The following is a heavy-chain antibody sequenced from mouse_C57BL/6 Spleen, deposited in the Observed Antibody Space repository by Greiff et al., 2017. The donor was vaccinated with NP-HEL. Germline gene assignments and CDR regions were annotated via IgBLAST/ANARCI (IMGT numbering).Heavy chain of an antibody. CDR1: GYTFTSYW. CDR2: IDPNSGGT. D-gene: IGHD1-1*01. V-gene: IGHV1-72*01. Sequence: QVQLKQPGAELVKPGASVKLSCKASGYTFTSYWMHWVKQRPGRGLEWIGRIDPNSGGTKYNEKFKSKATLTVDKPSSTAYMQLSSLTSEDSAVYYCAGGVLITTIVATGAMDYWGQGTSVTVSS. CDR3: AGGVLITTIVATGAMDY. J-gene: IGHJ4*01.